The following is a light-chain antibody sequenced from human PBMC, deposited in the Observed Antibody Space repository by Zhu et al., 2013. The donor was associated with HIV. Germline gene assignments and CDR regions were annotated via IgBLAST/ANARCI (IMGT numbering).Light chain of an antibody. J-gene: IGKJ5*01. CDR1: QSVSRN. CDR3: QQYNNWLFT. CDR2: SVS. Sequence: ENVLTQSPATLSLSPGERATLSCRASQSVSRNFLAWYQQKPGQAPRLLMYSVSARATNIPARFSGSGSGTDFTLTISYLQSEDFAIYYCQQYNNWLFTFGQGTRLE. V-gene: IGKV3-15*01.